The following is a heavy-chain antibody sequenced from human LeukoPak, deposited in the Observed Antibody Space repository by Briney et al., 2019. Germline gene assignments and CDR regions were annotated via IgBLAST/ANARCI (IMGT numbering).Heavy chain of an antibody. CDR2: ISWNSGSI. J-gene: IGHJ4*02. CDR3: AKDRNWNDAGYYFDY. CDR1: GFTFDDYA. D-gene: IGHD1-1*01. V-gene: IGHV3-9*01. Sequence: GGSLRLSCAASGFTFDDYAMHWVRQAPGKGLEWVSGISWNSGSIGYADSVKGRFTISRDNAKNPLYLQMNSLRAEDTALYYCAKDRNWNDAGYYFDYWGQGTLVTVSS.